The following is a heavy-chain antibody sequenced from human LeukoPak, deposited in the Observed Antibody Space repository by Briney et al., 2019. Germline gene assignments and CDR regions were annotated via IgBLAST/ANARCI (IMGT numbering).Heavy chain of an antibody. V-gene: IGHV4-39*01. CDR2: VYYAGST. CDR1: GGSISSSGHY. J-gene: IGHJ5*02. Sequence: SETLSLTCTVSGGSISSSGHYWGWIRQPPGKGLEWIGTVYYAGSTYYNPSLKSRVTISGGTSRNQFSLKLNSVTAADTAVYYCARGSGTYYYDSGGYLNWFDPWGQGILVTVSS. D-gene: IGHD3-22*01. CDR3: ARGSGTYYYDSGGYLNWFDP.